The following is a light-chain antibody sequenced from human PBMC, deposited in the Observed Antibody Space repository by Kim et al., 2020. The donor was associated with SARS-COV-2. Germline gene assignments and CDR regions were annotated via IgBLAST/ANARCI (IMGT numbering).Light chain of an antibody. CDR1: SVRSDY. CDR2: GKN. Sequence: AVGQTVRITGKGESVRSDYASWYQQKPGQAPVLVIYGKNNRPSGIPDRFSGSSSGNTASLTITGAQAEDEADYYCNSRDSSGNHVVFGGGTKLTVL. V-gene: IGLV3-19*01. J-gene: IGLJ2*01. CDR3: NSRDSSGNHVV.